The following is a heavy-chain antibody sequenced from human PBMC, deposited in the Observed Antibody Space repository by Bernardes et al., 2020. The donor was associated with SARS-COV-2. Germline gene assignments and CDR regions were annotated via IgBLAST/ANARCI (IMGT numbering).Heavy chain of an antibody. CDR2: IYYSGST. CDR1: GGSISSYY. CDR3: ARVGLGVAGSGWYSADYYYYYGMDV. V-gene: IGHV4-59*01. J-gene: IGHJ6*02. Sequence: SETLSLTCTVSGGSISSYYWSWIRQPPGKGLEWIGYIYYSGSTNYNPSLKSRVTISVDTSKNQFSLKLSSVTAADTAVYYCARVGLGVAGSGWYSADYYYYYGMDVWGQGTTVTVSS. D-gene: IGHD6-19*01.